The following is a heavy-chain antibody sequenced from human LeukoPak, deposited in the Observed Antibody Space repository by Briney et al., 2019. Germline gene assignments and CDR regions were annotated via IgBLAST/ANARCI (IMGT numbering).Heavy chain of an antibody. D-gene: IGHD4-17*01. V-gene: IGHV4-4*02. J-gene: IGHJ5*02. Sequence: SETLSLTCTIFGGSINSSNWWNWVRQSPGKGLEWIGEIFRSGETNYNSSLESRLTISVGRTKNQFSLRLNSVTAADTAVYYCARGRHGDFGNWFDPWGQGTPVIVAS. CDR2: IFRSGET. CDR1: GGSINSSNW. CDR3: ARGRHGDFGNWFDP.